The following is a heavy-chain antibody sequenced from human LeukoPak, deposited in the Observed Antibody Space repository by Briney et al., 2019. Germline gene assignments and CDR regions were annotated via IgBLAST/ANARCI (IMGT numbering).Heavy chain of an antibody. V-gene: IGHV3-21*04. Sequence: GGSLRLSCAASGFTFSSYSMNWVRQAPGKGLEWVPSISTSSTYIYYADSVKGRFTISRDNSKNTMYLQMNSLRVEDTAVYYCARLTGPIGPWGQGTLVTVSS. J-gene: IGHJ5*02. D-gene: IGHD3-10*01. CDR2: ISTSSTYI. CDR1: GFTFSSYS. CDR3: ARLTGPIGP.